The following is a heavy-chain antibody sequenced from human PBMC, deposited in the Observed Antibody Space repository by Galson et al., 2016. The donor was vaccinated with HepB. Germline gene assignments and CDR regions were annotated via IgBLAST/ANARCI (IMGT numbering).Heavy chain of an antibody. J-gene: IGHJ4*02. Sequence: SVKVSCKASGYSFTSHPLSWVRQAPGQGLGWMGWISTYNGDTHYAQKLQGRVTMTTDTSTSTAYMELRSLRSEDTAVYYCARGRGTGCFDYWGQGTLVTVSS. CDR3: ARGRGTGCFDY. V-gene: IGHV1-18*01. CDR2: ISTYNGDT. D-gene: IGHD1-1*01. CDR1: GYSFTSHP.